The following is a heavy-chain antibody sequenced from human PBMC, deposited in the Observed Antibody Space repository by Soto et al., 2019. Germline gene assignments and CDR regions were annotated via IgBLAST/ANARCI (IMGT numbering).Heavy chain of an antibody. CDR3: ARESDH. Sequence: GGSLRLSXAASGFTFSSYAMSWVRQAPGKGLEWVSTISGSGGGTYYADSMKGRFTISRDNSKNTLYLQMYSLRVEDTAVYYCARESDHWGQGTLVTVSS. V-gene: IGHV3-23*01. CDR2: ISGSGGGT. CDR1: GFTFSSYA. J-gene: IGHJ4*02.